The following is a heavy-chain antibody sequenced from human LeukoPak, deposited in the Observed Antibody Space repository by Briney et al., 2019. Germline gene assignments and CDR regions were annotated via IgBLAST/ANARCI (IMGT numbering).Heavy chain of an antibody. CDR2: ISSSSSYI. D-gene: IGHD2-2*01. J-gene: IGHJ4*02. Sequence: GGSLRLSCAASGFTFSSYSMNWVRQAPGKGLEWVSSISSSSSYIYYADSVKGRFTISRDNAKNSLYLQMNSLRAEDTAVYYCATAGGIVVVPAAPGLNYWGQGTLVTVSS. V-gene: IGHV3-21*04. CDR3: ATAGGIVVVPAAPGLNY. CDR1: GFTFSSYS.